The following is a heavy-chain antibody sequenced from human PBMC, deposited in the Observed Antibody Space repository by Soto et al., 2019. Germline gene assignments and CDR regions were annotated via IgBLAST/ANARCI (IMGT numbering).Heavy chain of an antibody. D-gene: IGHD3-10*01. CDR3: HHGAGNDRYGMDV. Sequence: PWETLSLTCTVSGGSISAYYWSWIRQPPGKGLEWIGHIFYSGSTKYNPSLKSRVTISVDPTTNQSSLTLTAVIAADTAIYYCHHGAGNDRYGMDVWGQGTTVTVSS. CDR2: IFYSGST. V-gene: IGHV4-59*01. CDR1: GGSISAYY. J-gene: IGHJ6*02.